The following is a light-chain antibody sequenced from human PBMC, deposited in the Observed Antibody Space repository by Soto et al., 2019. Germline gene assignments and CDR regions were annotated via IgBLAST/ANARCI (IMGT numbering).Light chain of an antibody. V-gene: IGKV3-20*01. J-gene: IGKJ4*01. CDR2: DAS. CDR3: YQYAAAPLT. CDR1: QSVGRNY. Sequence: EIVLTQSPGTLSLSPGERASLSCRASQSVGRNYLAWFQQKPGQAPRLLIYDASSRATGIPDRFGGSGSGTDFTLTISRLEPEDFAVYYCYQYAAAPLTFGGGTNVDI.